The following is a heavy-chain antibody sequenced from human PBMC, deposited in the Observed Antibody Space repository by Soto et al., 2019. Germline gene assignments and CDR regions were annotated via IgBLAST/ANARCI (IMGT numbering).Heavy chain of an antibody. J-gene: IGHJ4*02. CDR1: GFTFSSYG. CDR3: AKGDEYMIRFGGVMVY. D-gene: IGHD3-16*01. V-gene: IGHV3-30*18. CDR2: ISYDGSNK. Sequence: QVQLVESGGGVVQPGRSLRLSCAASGFTFSSYGMHLVRQAPGKGLEWVAVISYDGSNKYYADSVKDRFTISRDNSKNTLYLQMNSLRAEDTAVYYCAKGDEYMIRFGGVMVYWGQGTLVTVSS.